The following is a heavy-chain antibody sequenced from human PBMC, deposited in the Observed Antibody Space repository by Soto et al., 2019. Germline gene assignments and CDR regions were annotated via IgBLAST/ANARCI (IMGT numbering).Heavy chain of an antibody. J-gene: IGHJ4*02. D-gene: IGHD2-8*02. CDR2: IYDSGTT. Sequence: SETLSLTCTVSGGSISSVGYYWSWIRQHPGKGLEWIGYIYDSGTTYYNPSLKGRLTIAGDTSQTQFSLTIHSVTVADTAVYYCAREVAGTGAFDYWGQGTLVTVSS. CDR3: AREVAGTGAFDY. V-gene: IGHV4-31*03. CDR1: GGSISSVGYY.